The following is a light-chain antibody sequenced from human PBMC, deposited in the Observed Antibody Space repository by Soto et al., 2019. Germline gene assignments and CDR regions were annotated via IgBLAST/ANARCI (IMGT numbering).Light chain of an antibody. CDR2: GAS. J-gene: IGKJ4*01. CDR1: QSVSSSY. Sequence: EIVLTQSPGTLSLSPGERATLSCRASQSVSSSYLAWYQQKPGQAPRLLLYGASSRATGIPDRFSGSGSGTDFTLTISRLEPEDFAVYYCQQYGSSPQRTFGGGTKVEIK. CDR3: QQYGSSPQRT. V-gene: IGKV3-20*01.